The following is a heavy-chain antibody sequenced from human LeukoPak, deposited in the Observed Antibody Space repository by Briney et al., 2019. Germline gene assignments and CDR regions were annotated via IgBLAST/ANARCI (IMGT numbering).Heavy chain of an antibody. J-gene: IGHJ3*02. CDR3: ASNLGYSYPAVAFDI. Sequence: SETLSLTCTVSGGSISSYYWSWIRQPPGKGLEWIGYIYYSGSTNYNPSLKSRVTISVDTSKNQFSLKLSSVTAADTAVYYCASNLGYSYPAVAFDIWGQETMVTVSS. CDR1: GGSISSYY. V-gene: IGHV4-59*01. D-gene: IGHD5-18*01. CDR2: IYYSGST.